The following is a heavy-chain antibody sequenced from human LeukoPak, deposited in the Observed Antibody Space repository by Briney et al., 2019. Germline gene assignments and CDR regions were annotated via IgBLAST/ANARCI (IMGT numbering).Heavy chain of an antibody. CDR1: GFTFSSYA. CDR2: ISYDGSNK. CDR3: ARAASPGSEPFDY. D-gene: IGHD1-14*01. Sequence: GGSLRLSCAASGFTFSSYAMNWVRQAPGKGLEWVAVISYDGSNKYYADSVKGRFTISRDNSKNTLYLQMNSLRAEDTAVYYCARAASPGSEPFDYWGQGTLVTVSS. J-gene: IGHJ4*02. V-gene: IGHV3-30*01.